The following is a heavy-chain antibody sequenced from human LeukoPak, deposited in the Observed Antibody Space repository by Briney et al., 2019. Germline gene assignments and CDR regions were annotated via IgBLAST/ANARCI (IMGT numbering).Heavy chain of an antibody. CDR2: ISYDGSNK. CDR3: ARRGAYYDSSGYYD. V-gene: IGHV3-30-3*01. D-gene: IGHD3-22*01. Sequence: PGRSLRLSGAASGFTFNSYAMHWVRQAPGKELEWVALISYDGSNKYYADSVKGRFTISRDNSKNTLYLQMNSLRAEDTAVYYCARRGAYYDSSGYYDWGQGTLVTVSS. CDR1: GFTFNSYA. J-gene: IGHJ4*02.